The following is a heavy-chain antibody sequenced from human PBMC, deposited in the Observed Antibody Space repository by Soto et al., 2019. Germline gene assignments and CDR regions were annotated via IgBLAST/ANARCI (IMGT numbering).Heavy chain of an antibody. Sequence: ASVKVSCKASGYTFTIYYMHWVRQAPGQGLEWMGIINPSGGSTSYAQKFQGRVTMTRDTSTSTVYMELSSLRSEDTAVYYCVRYSPITEPPGLFDIGGKGKMVPVSS. CDR1: GYTFTIYY. CDR3: VRYSPITEPPGLFDI. CDR2: INPSGGST. D-gene: IGHD1-20*01. J-gene: IGHJ3*02. V-gene: IGHV1-46*03.